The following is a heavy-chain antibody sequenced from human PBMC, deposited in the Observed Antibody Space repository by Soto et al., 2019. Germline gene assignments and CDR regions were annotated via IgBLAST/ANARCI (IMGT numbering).Heavy chain of an antibody. CDR2: ISVYSNST. Sequence: QVELVQSGAEVKKPGASVKVSCKASGYRFIRYGISWVRQAPGQGLEWMGWISVYSNSTSSAQKLQGRITMTTDTSTSTAYMELRSLRSDYTAVYYCVRTSGLVWLGEFDSGGQGTLVTVSS. V-gene: IGHV1-18*04. D-gene: IGHD3-10*01. CDR3: VRTSGLVWLGEFDS. CDR1: GYRFIRYG. J-gene: IGHJ5*01.